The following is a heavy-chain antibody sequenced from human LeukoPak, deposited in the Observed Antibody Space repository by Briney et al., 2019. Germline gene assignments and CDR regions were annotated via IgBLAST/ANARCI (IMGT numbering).Heavy chain of an antibody. CDR1: GYTFTSYY. Sequence: ASVRVSCMASGYTFTSYYMHWVRQAPGQGLEWIGIINPSIGSTTYAQKFQGRVTMTRDTSTSTVYMDLSSLSSEDTAVYYCASPASEPASSGWYYFDHWGQGTLVTVSS. CDR2: INPSIGST. J-gene: IGHJ4*02. CDR3: ASPASEPASSGWYYFDH. D-gene: IGHD6-19*01. V-gene: IGHV1-46*01.